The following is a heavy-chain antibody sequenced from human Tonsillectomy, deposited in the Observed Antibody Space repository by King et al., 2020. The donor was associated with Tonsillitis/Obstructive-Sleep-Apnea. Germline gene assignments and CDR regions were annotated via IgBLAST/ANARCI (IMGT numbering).Heavy chain of an antibody. CDR3: AKVLIPSAIPRQFDAFDI. CDR2: ISWNSGSI. D-gene: IGHD2-2*02. CDR1: GFTFDDYA. Sequence: VQLVESGGGLVQPGRSLRLSCAASGFTFDDYAMHWVRQAPGKGLEWVSGISWNSGSIDYADSVKGRFTISRDNAKNSLYLQMNSLRAEDTALYYCAKVLIPSAIPRQFDAFDIWGQGTMVTVSS. V-gene: IGHV3-9*01. J-gene: IGHJ3*02.